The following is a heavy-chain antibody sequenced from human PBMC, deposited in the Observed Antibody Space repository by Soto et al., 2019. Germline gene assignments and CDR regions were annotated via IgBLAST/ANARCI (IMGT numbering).Heavy chain of an antibody. J-gene: IGHJ4*02. CDR3: ARHGYNFNYYFDF. D-gene: IGHD5-18*01. V-gene: IGHV4-4*02. CDR1: GGSVSSTNW. Sequence: SVTLSLTCTVYGGSVSSTNWWSWVRQPPGKGLEWIGEIYHSGSTNSNPSLKSRVSISVDKSNNQLSLKLSSVTAADTAVYYCARHGYNFNYYFDFWGQGTSVTVSS. CDR2: IYHSGST.